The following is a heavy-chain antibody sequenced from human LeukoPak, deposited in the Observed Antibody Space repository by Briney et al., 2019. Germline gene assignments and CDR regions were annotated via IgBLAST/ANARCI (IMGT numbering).Heavy chain of an antibody. D-gene: IGHD5-12*01. V-gene: IGHV4-39*01. Sequence: PSETLSLTCTVSGGSIRCSSYYWGWIRQPPGKGLEWIGSIYYSGSTYYNPSLKSRVTISVDTSKNQFSLKLSSVTAADTAVYYCARLTYGGYGDDYWGQGTLVTVSS. J-gene: IGHJ4*02. CDR3: ARLTYGGYGDDY. CDR2: IYYSGST. CDR1: GGSIRCSSYY.